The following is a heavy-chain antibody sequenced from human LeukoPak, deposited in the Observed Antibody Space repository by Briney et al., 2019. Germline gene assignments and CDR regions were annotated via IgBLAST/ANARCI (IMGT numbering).Heavy chain of an antibody. D-gene: IGHD6-19*01. CDR3: ATAVAVAGTGFDY. CDR2: CDPEDGET. V-gene: IGHV1-24*01. CDR1: GYTXTELS. J-gene: IGHJ4*02. Sequence: ASVKVSCKVSGYTXTELSMHWVRQAPGKGLEWMGGCDPEDGETIYAQKFQGRVTMTEDTSTDTAYMELSSLRSEDTAVYYCATAVAVAGTGFDYWGQGTLVTVSS.